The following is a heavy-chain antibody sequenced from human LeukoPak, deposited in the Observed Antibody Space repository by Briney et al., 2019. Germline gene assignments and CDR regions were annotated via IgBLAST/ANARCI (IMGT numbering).Heavy chain of an antibody. CDR3: ARSAGTWFDP. CDR1: GFTFSSYE. D-gene: IGHD1-1*01. Sequence: GGSLRLSCAASGFTFSSYEMNWVRQAPGKGLEWVSYISSRGSTIYYADSVKGRFTISRDNAKNSLYLQMNSLRVEDTAVYYCARSAGTWFDPWGQGTLVTVSS. J-gene: IGHJ5*02. CDR2: ISSRGSTI. V-gene: IGHV3-48*03.